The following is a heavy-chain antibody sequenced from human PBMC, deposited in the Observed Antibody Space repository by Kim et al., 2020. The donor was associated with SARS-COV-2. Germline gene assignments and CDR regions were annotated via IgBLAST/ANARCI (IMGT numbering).Heavy chain of an antibody. V-gene: IGHV6-1*01. CDR3: ARDGRAVGTSLDC. CDR1: GDSVSSTSAA. J-gene: IGHJ4*02. Sequence: SQTLSLTCAISGDSVSSTSAAWHWIRQSPSRGLEWLGRTWYRSKWYNDYALSVKSRITINPDTSKNQFSLQLNSVTPEDTAVYYCARDGRAVGTSLDCWGQGTLVTVSS. CDR2: TWYRSKWYN.